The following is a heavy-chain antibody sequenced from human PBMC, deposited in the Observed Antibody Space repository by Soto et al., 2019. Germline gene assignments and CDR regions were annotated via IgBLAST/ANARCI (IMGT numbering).Heavy chain of an antibody. CDR1: GFTFSSYE. CDR3: ERLYYYDSSGPY. Sequence: PGGSLRLSCAASGFTFSSYEMNWVRQAPGKGLEWVSYISSSGSTIYYADSVKGRFTISRDNAKNSLYLQMNSLRAEDTAVYYCERLYYYDSSGPYWGQGTLVTVSS. D-gene: IGHD3-22*01. CDR2: ISSSGSTI. J-gene: IGHJ4*02. V-gene: IGHV3-48*03.